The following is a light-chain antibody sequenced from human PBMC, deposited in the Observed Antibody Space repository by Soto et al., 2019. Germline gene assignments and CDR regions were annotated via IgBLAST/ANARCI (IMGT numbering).Light chain of an antibody. CDR3: AQRVWPWT. V-gene: IGKV3-11*01. CDR1: QSVSSQ. Sequence: EIVLTQSPGTLSLFPGERATLSCRASQSVSSQLAWYQQKPGQAPRLLIYDASNRATGIPDRFSGSGSGTDFAHTISSLEPEDFAVYYCAQRVWPWTVGQGTKVDIK. CDR2: DAS. J-gene: IGKJ1*01.